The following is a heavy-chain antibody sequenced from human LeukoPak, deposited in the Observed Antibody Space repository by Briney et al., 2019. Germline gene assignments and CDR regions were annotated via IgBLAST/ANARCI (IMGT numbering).Heavy chain of an antibody. CDR1: GFRFSSQW. CDR3: ADLGTSD. CDR2: INSDGSAK. J-gene: IGHJ4*02. D-gene: IGHD1-7*01. Sequence: GGSLRLSCAVSGFRFSSQWMTWVRHAPGTGLEWVATINSDGSAKYHVDSVKGRFTISRDNAKNLVYLQMSILRAEDTAVYYCADLGTSDCGQGTLVTVSS. V-gene: IGHV3-7*01.